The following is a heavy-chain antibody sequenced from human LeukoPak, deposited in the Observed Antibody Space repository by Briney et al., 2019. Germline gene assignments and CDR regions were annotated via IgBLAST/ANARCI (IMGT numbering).Heavy chain of an antibody. V-gene: IGHV1-69*05. J-gene: IGHJ4*02. D-gene: IGHD1-26*01. CDR1: GYTFTSYG. CDR3: ARGELLRTPLDY. Sequence: SVKVSCKASGYTFTSYGISWVRQAPGQGLEWMGGIIPIFGTANYAQKFQGRVTITTDESTSTAYMELSSLRSEDTAVYYCARGELLRTPLDYWGQGTLVTVSS. CDR2: IIPIFGTA.